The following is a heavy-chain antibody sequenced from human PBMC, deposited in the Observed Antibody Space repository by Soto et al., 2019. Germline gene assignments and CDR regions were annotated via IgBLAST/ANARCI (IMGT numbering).Heavy chain of an antibody. CDR3: ARLVGGYDSYFDH. Sequence: GEPLHIPWKGAVYYFTGTWLGWVGQLRRERLALMGIIYTGDSETRYSPSFQGQVTISADKSISTAYLQWSSLKASDTAMYYCARLVGGYDSYFDHWGQGTRVTVSS. CDR2: IYTGDSET. J-gene: IGHJ4*02. CDR1: VYYFTGTW. D-gene: IGHD5-12*01. V-gene: IGHV5-51*01.